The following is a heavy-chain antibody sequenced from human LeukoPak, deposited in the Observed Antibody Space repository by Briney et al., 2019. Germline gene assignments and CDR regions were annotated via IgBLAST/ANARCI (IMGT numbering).Heavy chain of an antibody. D-gene: IGHD3-10*01. CDR2: IYYSGST. V-gene: IGHV4-39*07. CDR3: XXAXVVXXVQGVIKVTYQFYDY. J-gene: IGHJ4*02. Sequence: PSETLSLTCTVSGGSISSSSYYWGWIRQPPGKGLEWIGSIYYSGSTNYNPSLKSRVTISVDTSKNQFSLKLSSVTGADTAVYXXXXAXVVXXVQGVIKVTYQFYDYWGQGTLVTVSS. CDR1: GGSISSSSYY.